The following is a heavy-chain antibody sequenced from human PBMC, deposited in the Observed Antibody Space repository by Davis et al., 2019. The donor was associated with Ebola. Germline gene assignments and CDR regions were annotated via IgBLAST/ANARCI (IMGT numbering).Heavy chain of an antibody. CDR2: IDPSDSYS. V-gene: IGHV5-10-1*01. Sequence: PGGSLTLSCKGSGYSFSSYWINWVRQLPGKGLEWMGRIDPSDSYSNYSPSFQGHVTISADKSISTAYLQWSSLKASDTAMYYCAITAMDTFFDYWGQGTLVTVSS. CDR1: GYSFSSYW. D-gene: IGHD5-18*01. J-gene: IGHJ4*02. CDR3: AITAMDTFFDY.